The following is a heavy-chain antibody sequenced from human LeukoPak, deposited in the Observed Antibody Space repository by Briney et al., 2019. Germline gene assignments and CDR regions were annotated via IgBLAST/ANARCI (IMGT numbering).Heavy chain of an antibody. Sequence: SETLSLTCTVSGGSISSYYWSWIRQPPGKGLEWIGYIYYSGSTNYNPSLKSRVTISVDTSKNQFSLKLSSVTAAGTAVYYCARDYGDPYWYFDLWGRGTLVTVSS. CDR1: GGSISSYY. J-gene: IGHJ2*01. CDR2: IYYSGST. V-gene: IGHV4-59*01. D-gene: IGHD4-17*01. CDR3: ARDYGDPYWYFDL.